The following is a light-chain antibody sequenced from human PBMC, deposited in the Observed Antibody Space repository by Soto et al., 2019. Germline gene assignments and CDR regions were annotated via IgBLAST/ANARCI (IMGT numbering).Light chain of an antibody. CDR1: SSNIGRNY. V-gene: IGLV1-47*01. Sequence: QSVLTQPPSASGTSGQMDTISCSGSSSNIGRNYVYGYQHLPGTAPKLLIQRNDQRPSGVPDRVSGSKYGTSASLAISGLRSEDEADYYFAEWDDSLSGNLFEGGTQMTVL. CDR2: RND. J-gene: IGLJ7*01. CDR3: AEWDDSLSGNL.